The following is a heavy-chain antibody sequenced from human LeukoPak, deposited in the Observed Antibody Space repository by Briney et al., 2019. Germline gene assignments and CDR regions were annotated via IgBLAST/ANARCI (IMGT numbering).Heavy chain of an antibody. J-gene: IGHJ4*02. CDR3: ARVYLPPKDIVATATPFDY. CDR2: ISAYNGNT. CDR1: GYTFTSYG. V-gene: IGHV1-18*01. Sequence: ASVKVSCKASGYTFTSYGISWVRQAPGQGLEWMGWISAYNGNTNYAQKLQGRVTMTTDTSTSTAYMELRSLRSDDTAVYYCARVYLPPKDIVATATPFDYWGQGTLVTVSS. D-gene: IGHD5-12*01.